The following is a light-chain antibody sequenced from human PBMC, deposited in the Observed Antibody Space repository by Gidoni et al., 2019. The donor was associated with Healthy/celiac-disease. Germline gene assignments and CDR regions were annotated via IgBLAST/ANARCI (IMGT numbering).Light chain of an antibody. V-gene: IGKV3-20*01. CDR3: QQYGSSPP. J-gene: IGKJ4*01. Sequence: EIVLTQSPGTLSLSPGERATLSCRASQSVSSSYLAWYQQNPGQAPRLLIYGASSRATGIPDRFSGSGSGTDFTLTISRLEPEDFAVYYCQQYGSSPPFGGGTKVEIK. CDR2: GAS. CDR1: QSVSSSY.